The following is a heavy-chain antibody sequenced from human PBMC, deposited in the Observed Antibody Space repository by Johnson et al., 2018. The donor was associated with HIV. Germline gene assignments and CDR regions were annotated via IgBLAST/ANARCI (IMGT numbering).Heavy chain of an antibody. CDR2: VKSKTDGGTT. CDR1: GFTFTNAW. CDR3: TTAKWLLGAFDI. V-gene: IGHV3-15*01. J-gene: IGHJ3*02. D-gene: IGHD3-22*01. Sequence: VQLVESGGGLLKPGGSLRLSCAASGFTFTNAWMTWIRQAPGKGLEWVGRVKSKTDGGTTDYAAPVKGRFTISRDDSKNTLYLQMNSLKTEDTAVYYCTTAKWLLGAFDIWGQGTMVTVSS.